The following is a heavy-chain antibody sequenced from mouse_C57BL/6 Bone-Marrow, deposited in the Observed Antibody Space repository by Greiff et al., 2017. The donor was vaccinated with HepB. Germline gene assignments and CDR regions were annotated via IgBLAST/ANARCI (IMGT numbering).Heavy chain of an antibody. D-gene: IGHD1-1*01. Sequence: QVQLQQSGAELVKPGASVKISCKASGYAFSSYWMNWVKQRPGKGLEWIGQIYPGDGDTNYNGKFKGKATLTADKSSSTAYMQLSSLTSEDSAVYFCARGLYYGSSYFDYWGQGTTLTVSS. J-gene: IGHJ2*01. V-gene: IGHV1-80*01. CDR1: GYAFSSYW. CDR3: ARGLYYGSSYFDY. CDR2: IYPGDGDT.